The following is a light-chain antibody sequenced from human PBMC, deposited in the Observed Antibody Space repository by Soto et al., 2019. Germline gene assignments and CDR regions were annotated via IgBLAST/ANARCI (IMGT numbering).Light chain of an antibody. CDR1: QSIDTY. J-gene: IGKJ4*01. CDR3: QQTYTSPLT. CDR2: TTS. V-gene: IGKV1-39*01. Sequence: DIQMTQSPSSLSASVGDRVTISCRTSQSIDTYLNWYQQKPGKAPKFLLYTTSSLQSGVPSRFSASGSGTDFTLTISSLQPEDFATDYCQQTYTSPLTFGGGTNVEI.